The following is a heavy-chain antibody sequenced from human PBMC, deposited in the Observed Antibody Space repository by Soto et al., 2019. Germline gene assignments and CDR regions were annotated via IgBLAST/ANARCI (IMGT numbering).Heavy chain of an antibody. V-gene: IGHV3-49*04. CDR1: GFTFGDYA. CDR3: TRAHDVVVPAAFDY. J-gene: IGHJ4*02. CDR2: IRSKAYGGTT. D-gene: IGHD2-2*01. Sequence: GGSLRLSCTASGFTFGDYAMSWVRQAPGKGLEWVGFIRSKAYGGTTEYAASVKGRFTISRDDSKSIAYLQMNSLKTEDTAVYYCTRAHDVVVPAAFDYWGQGTLVTVSS.